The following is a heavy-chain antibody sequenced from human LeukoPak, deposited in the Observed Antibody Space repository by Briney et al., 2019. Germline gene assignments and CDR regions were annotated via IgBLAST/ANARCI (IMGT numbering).Heavy chain of an antibody. V-gene: IGHV1-8*01. Sequence: EASVKVSCKASGYTFTSYDINWVRQATGQGLEWMGWMNPNGGNTGYAQKFQGRVTMTRNTSISTAYMELSSLRSEDTAVYYCARDDSSSWYYYYYGMDVWGQGTTVTVSS. CDR1: GYTFTSYD. CDR2: MNPNGGNT. CDR3: ARDDSSSWYYYYYGMDV. J-gene: IGHJ6*02. D-gene: IGHD6-13*01.